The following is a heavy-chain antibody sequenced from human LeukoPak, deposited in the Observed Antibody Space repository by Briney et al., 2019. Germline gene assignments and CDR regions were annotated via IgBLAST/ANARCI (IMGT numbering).Heavy chain of an antibody. J-gene: IGHJ4*02. Sequence: GASVKVSCKASGCTFTGYYMHWVRRAPGQGLEWMGWINPNSGGTNYAQKFQGRVTMTRDTSISTAYMELSRLRSDDTAVYYCARVYCSSTSCPDYWGQGTLVTVSS. CDR2: INPNSGGT. D-gene: IGHD2-2*01. CDR3: ARVYCSSTSCPDY. V-gene: IGHV1-2*02. CDR1: GCTFTGYY.